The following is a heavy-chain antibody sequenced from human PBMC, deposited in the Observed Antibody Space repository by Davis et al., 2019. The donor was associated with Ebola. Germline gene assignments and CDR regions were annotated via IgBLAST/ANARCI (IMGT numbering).Heavy chain of an antibody. CDR2: IWSDGSTK. J-gene: IGHJ4*02. Sequence: PGGSLRLSCAASGFTFSGSGMHWVRQAPGKGLEWVAVIWSDGSTKYYADSAKGRFTISRDNSRNTLYLQMNSLRADDTAVYYCARESPIEAADTGTFDYWGQGTLVTVSS. D-gene: IGHD6-13*01. V-gene: IGHV3-33*01. CDR3: ARESPIEAADTGTFDY. CDR1: GFTFSGSG.